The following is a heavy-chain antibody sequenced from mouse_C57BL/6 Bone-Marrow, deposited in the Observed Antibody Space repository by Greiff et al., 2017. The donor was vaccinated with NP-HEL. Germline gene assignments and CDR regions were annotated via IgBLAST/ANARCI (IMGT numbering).Heavy chain of an antibody. CDR2: INPNNGGT. D-gene: IGHD1-1*01. V-gene: IGHV1-26*01. CDR1: GYTFTDYY. Sequence: VHVKQSGPELVKPGASVKISCKASGYTFTDYYMNWVKQSHGKSLEWIGDINPNNGGTSYNQKFKGKATLTVDKSSSTAYMELRSRPSEDSAVYYCARWGYYYGSGLYYLAYWAKAPLSQSPQ. CDR3: ARWGYYYGSGLYYLAY. J-gene: IGHJ2*01.